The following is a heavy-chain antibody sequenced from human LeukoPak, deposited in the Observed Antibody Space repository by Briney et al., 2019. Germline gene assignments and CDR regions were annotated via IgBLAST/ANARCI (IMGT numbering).Heavy chain of an antibody. D-gene: IGHD6-6*01. J-gene: IGHJ4*02. V-gene: IGHV3-20*04. CDR2: LNWNGDNI. CDR3: ASDSSADY. CDR1: GFTFEDYG. Sequence: PGGSLRLSCAASGFTFEDYGMSWVRQSPGKGLEWVSGLNWNGDNIGYAESVKGRFTISRDNAKNSLYLQMNSLRAEDTAVYYCASDSSADYWGQGTLVTVSS.